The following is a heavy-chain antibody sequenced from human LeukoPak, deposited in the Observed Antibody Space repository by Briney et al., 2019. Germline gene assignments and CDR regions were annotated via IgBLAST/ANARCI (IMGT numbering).Heavy chain of an antibody. V-gene: IGHV1-69*02. Sequence: GPSANDSCKPSAGTFTSYTIRRVRQAPGHRLECMGSINPILRIANYAQKFQGRVTITADKSTSTAYRERSSLRSEDTAVYYCARMRGGWHAGSVWFDPWGQGTLVTVSS. CDR2: INPILRIA. J-gene: IGHJ5*02. CDR1: AGTFTSYT. CDR3: ARMRGGWHAGSVWFDP. D-gene: IGHD6-19*01.